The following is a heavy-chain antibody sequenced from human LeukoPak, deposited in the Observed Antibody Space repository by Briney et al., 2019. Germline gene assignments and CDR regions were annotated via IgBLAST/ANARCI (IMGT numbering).Heavy chain of an antibody. J-gene: IGHJ4*02. Sequence: SETLSLTCTVSGGSISSRSYYWGWIRQPPGKGLEWIGSVYYSGSPYYNPSLKSRVIISVDTSKNQLSLRLTSVTAADTAVYYCARDSAQVLWSSLDYWGQGTLVTVSS. CDR1: GGSISSRSYY. CDR2: VYYSGSP. V-gene: IGHV4-39*07. D-gene: IGHD3-10*01. CDR3: ARDSAQVLWSSLDY.